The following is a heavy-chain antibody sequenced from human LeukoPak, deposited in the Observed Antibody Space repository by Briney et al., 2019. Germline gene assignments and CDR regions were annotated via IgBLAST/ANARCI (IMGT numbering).Heavy chain of an antibody. CDR2: INPSGGST. J-gene: IGHJ5*02. CDR1: GYTFTSYY. V-gene: IGHV1-46*03. D-gene: IGHD3-22*01. Sequence: GASVKVSCKASGYTFTSYYMHWVRQAPGQGLEWMGIINPSGGSTSYAQKFQGRVTMTRDTSTSTVYMELSSLRSEDTAVYYCARGNGYYDSSGRGRAWFDPWGQGTLVTVS. CDR3: ARGNGYYDSSGRGRAWFDP.